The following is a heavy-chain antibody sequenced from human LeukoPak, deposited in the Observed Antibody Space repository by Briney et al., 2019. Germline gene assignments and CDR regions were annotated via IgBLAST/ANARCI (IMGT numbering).Heavy chain of an antibody. V-gene: IGHV5-51*01. CDR1: GYSFTSYW. Sequence: GESLKISCKGSGYSFTSYWIGWVRQLPGKGLEWMGIIYPGDSDTRYSPSFQGQVTVSADRSINTAYLQWSSLKASDTAIYYCARESWGNLDYWGQGTLVTVSS. CDR2: IYPGDSDT. D-gene: IGHD7-27*01. J-gene: IGHJ4*02. CDR3: ARESWGNLDY.